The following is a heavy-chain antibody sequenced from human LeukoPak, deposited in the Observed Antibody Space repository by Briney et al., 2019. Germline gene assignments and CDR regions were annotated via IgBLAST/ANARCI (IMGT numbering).Heavy chain of an antibody. V-gene: IGHV5-51*01. J-gene: IGHJ3*02. CDR2: IYPGDSDT. Sequence: GGSLETSCTGSGYSFTCFWIGLVPQMPGEGLGWMGLIYPGDSDTRYSPSVQGQVTISADKSISTAYLQWSSLKAPDTAMYYCARDYGDYVGAFDIWGQGTVVTVSS. CDR3: ARDYGDYVGAFDI. D-gene: IGHD4-17*01. CDR1: GYSFTCFW.